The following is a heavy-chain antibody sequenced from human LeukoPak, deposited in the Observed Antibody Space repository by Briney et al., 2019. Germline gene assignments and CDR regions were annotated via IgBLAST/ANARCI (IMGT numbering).Heavy chain of an antibody. V-gene: IGHV1-24*01. J-gene: IGHJ4*02. Sequence: APVKVSCKVSGYTLTELSMHWVRQAPGKGLEWMGGFDPEDGETIYAQKFQGRVTMTEDTSTDTAYMELSSLRSEDTAVYYCATGWLWSGYPQGIVWGQGTLVTVSS. CDR3: ATGWLWSGYPQGIV. CDR1: GYTLTELS. CDR2: FDPEDGET. D-gene: IGHD3-3*01.